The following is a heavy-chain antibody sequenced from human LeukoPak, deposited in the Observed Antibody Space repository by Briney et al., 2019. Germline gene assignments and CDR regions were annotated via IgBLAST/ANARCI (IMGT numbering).Heavy chain of an antibody. J-gene: IGHJ4*02. CDR1: GFTVSSNY. Sequence: GWSLRLSCAASGFTVSSNYMSWVRQAPGKGLEWVSVIYRDGSSYYAESVKGRFTISRDNSKNTLYIQMNSLRAEDTAVYYCARSFYDILIGYYQYFDYWGQGTLVTVSS. D-gene: IGHD3-9*01. CDR2: IYRDGSS. V-gene: IGHV3-66*01. CDR3: ARSFYDILIGYYQYFDY.